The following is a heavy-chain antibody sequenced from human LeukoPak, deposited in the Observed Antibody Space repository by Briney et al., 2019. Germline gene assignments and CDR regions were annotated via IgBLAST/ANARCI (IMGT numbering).Heavy chain of an antibody. CDR3: ARYSGSYPHDAFEI. CDR1: GGSISSYY. D-gene: IGHD1-26*01. V-gene: IGHV4-59*01. J-gene: IGHJ3*02. CDR2: IYYSGST. Sequence: SETLSLTCTVSGGSISSYYWSWIRQPPGKGLEWIGYIYYSGSTNYNPSLKSRVTISVDTSKNQFSLKLSSVTAADTAVYYCARYSGSYPHDAFEIWGQGTMVTVSS.